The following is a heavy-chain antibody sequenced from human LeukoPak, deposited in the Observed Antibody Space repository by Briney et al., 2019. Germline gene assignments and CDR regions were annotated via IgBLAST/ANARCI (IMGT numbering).Heavy chain of an antibody. V-gene: IGHV3-7*01. CDR3: ARNSSGYRRHDY. Sequence: GSLRLSCAASGFTFSSYWMSWVRQAPGKGLEWVANIKQDGSEKYYVDSVKGRFTISRDNAKDSLYLQMNSLRAEDTAVYYCARNSSGYRRHDYWGQGTLVTVSS. CDR1: GFTFSSYW. CDR2: IKQDGSEK. D-gene: IGHD3-22*01. J-gene: IGHJ4*02.